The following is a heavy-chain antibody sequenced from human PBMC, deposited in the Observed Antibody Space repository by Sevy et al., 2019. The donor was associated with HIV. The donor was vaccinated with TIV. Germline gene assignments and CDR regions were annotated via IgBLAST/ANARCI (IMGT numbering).Heavy chain of an antibody. CDR3: AKDTPGIAAGGTGTHEGFLGY. CDR1: GFTFSSYG. CDR2: IRYDGSNK. J-gene: IGHJ4*02. D-gene: IGHD6-13*01. Sequence: GGSLRLSCAASGFTFSSYGMHWVRQAPGKGLEWVAFIRYDGSNKYYADSVKGRFTISGDNSKNTRYLQTNSLRAEDTAVYYCAKDTPGIAAGGTGTHEGFLGYWGQGTLVTVSS. V-gene: IGHV3-30*02.